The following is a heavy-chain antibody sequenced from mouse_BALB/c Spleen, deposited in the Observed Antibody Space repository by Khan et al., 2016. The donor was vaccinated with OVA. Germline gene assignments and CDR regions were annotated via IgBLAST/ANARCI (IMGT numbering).Heavy chain of an antibody. J-gene: IGHJ4*01. CDR2: LWGGGRT. Sequence: VELVESGPGLVAPSQNLSITCTVSGFSLSDYGVSWIRQPPGKGLEWLGVLWGGGRTYYNSVLKSRLSISKDNSKSQVFLKMSSLQSDDTAMYYCAKGVWSYYYTLDYWGQGTSVTVSS. V-gene: IGHV2-6-5*01. CDR3: AKGVWSYYYTLDY. CDR1: GFSLSDYG.